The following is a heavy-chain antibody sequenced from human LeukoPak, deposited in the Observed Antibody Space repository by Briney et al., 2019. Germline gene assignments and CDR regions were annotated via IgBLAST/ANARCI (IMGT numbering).Heavy chain of an antibody. Sequence: SETLSLTCTVSGGSISSSSYYWGWIRQPPGKGLEWIGSIYYSGSTYYNPSLKSRVTISVDTSKNQFSLKLSSVTAADTAVYYCARAYSSSWYFNWFDPWGQGTLVTVSS. D-gene: IGHD6-13*01. CDR2: IYYSGST. V-gene: IGHV4-39*07. CDR3: ARAYSSSWYFNWFDP. J-gene: IGHJ5*02. CDR1: GGSISSSSYY.